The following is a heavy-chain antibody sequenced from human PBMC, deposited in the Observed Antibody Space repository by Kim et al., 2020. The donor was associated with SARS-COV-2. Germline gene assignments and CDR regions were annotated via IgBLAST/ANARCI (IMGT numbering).Heavy chain of an antibody. CDR3: ARTDMVRGVIIPPLDY. V-gene: IGHV4-31*03. CDR2: IYYSGST. J-gene: IGHJ4*02. D-gene: IGHD3-10*01. CDR1: GGSISSGGYY. Sequence: SETLSLTCTVSGGSISSGGYYWSWIRQHPGKGLEWIGYIYYSGSTYYNPSLKSRVTISVDTSKNQFSLKLSSVTAADTAVYYCARTDMVRGVIIPPLDYWGQGTLVTVSS.